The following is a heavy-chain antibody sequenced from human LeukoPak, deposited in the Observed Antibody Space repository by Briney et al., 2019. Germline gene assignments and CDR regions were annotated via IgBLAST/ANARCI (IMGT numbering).Heavy chain of an antibody. J-gene: IGHJ4*02. CDR1: GSTFSSYE. CDR2: IYSTGSGI. V-gene: IGHV3-48*03. D-gene: IGHD2-21*02. CDR3: AREEVNCGGDCLDY. Sequence: GRCLRLSRVAAGSTFSSYEFNWVRQAPGKGLEWVSYIYSTGSGIYYADSVKGRFTVSRDNAKNSLSLQMNSLRDEDTGVYYCAREEVNCGGDCLDYWGQGSQVTVSS.